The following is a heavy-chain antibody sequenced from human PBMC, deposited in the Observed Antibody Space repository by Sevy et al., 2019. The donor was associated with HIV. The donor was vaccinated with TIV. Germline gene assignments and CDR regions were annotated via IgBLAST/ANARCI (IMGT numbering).Heavy chain of an antibody. D-gene: IGHD2-8*02. J-gene: IGHJ5*02. V-gene: IGHV4-34*01. CDR2: INESGIT. Sequence: SETLSLTCAVHDGSFSGYYWNWIRQLPGKGLEWIGEINESGITYYNPSLKSRVTISVDTSKKQFSLKLNSVTAADTAVYFCAGSPPGGVVPGAPSWFDPWGQGTLVTVSS. CDR3: AGSPPGGVVPGAPSWFDP. CDR1: DGSFSGYY.